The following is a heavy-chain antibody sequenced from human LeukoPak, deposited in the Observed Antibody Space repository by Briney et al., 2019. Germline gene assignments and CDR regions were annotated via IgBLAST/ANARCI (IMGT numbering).Heavy chain of an antibody. CDR1: GGTFSSYA. J-gene: IGHJ4*02. CDR2: IIPIFGTA. CDR3: ARIVEMATITGEYYFDY. D-gene: IGHD5-24*01. Sequence: APVKVSCKASGGTFSSYAISWVRQAPGQGLEWMGGIIPIFGTANYAQKFQGRVTITADESTSTAYMELSSLRSEDTAVYYCARIVEMATITGEYYFDYWGQGTLVTVSS. V-gene: IGHV1-69*13.